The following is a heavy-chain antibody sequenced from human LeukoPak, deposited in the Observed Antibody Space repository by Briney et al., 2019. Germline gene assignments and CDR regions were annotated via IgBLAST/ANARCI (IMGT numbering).Heavy chain of an antibody. CDR3: AKDRGDYGDYIDY. CDR2: ISFDGSDK. CDR1: GFTFTTYG. J-gene: IGHJ4*02. Sequence: GGSLRLSCAASGFTFTTYGMHWVRQAPGKGREWVAVISFDGSDKYYADSVKGRFTISRDDSKNTLYLQMNSLRAEDTAVFYCAKDRGDYGDYIDYWGQGTLVTVSS. V-gene: IGHV3-30*18. D-gene: IGHD4-17*01.